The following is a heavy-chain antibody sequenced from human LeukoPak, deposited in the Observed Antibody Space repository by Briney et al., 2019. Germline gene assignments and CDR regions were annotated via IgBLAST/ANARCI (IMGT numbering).Heavy chain of an antibody. CDR3: ARVLSGMGLYYFDY. CDR2: IYSGGST. D-gene: IGHD4/OR15-4a*01. J-gene: IGHJ4*02. CDR1: GFTVSSNY. V-gene: IGHV3-53*01. Sequence: GGSLRLSCAASGFTVSSNYMSWGRQAPGKGLEWVSVIYSGGSTYYADSVKGRFTISRDNSKNTLYLQMNSLRAEDTAVSYSARVLSGMGLYYFDYWGQGSLVTVSS.